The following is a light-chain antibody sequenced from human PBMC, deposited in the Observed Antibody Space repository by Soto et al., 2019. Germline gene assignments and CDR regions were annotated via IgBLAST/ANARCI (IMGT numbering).Light chain of an antibody. V-gene: IGKV1-5*01. CDR2: DAS. Sequence: DIQMTQSPSTLSASVGGRVTITCRASQSISSWLAWYQQKPGKAPKLLIYDASSLESGVPSRFSGSGSGTEFTLTISSLQPDDFATYYCQQYINRWTFGQGTKVDIK. J-gene: IGKJ1*01. CDR1: QSISSW. CDR3: QQYINRWT.